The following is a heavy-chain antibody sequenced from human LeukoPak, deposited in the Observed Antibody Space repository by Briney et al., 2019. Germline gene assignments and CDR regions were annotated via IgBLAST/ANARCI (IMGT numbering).Heavy chain of an antibody. V-gene: IGHV4-34*01. CDR2: INHSGST. J-gene: IGHJ4*02. CDR1: GGSFSGYY. Sequence: KTSETLSLTCAVYGGSFSGYYWSWIRQPPGKGLEWIGEINHSGSTNYNPSLKSRVTISVDTSKNQFSLKLSSVTAADTAVYYCARQLWLQLIDYWGQGTLVTVSS. D-gene: IGHD5-24*01. CDR3: ARQLWLQLIDY.